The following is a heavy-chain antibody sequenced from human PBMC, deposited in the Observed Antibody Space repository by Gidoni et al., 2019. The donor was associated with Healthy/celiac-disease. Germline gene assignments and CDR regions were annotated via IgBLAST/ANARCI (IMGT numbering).Heavy chain of an antibody. CDR2: ISYDRSNK. J-gene: IGHJ6*02. V-gene: IGHV3-30*04. D-gene: IGHD5-18*01. CDR1: GFTFSSYA. CDR3: ARDVNVDTRTWYYYGMDV. Sequence: QVQLVESGGGVVQPGRSLRLSCAASGFTFSSYAMHWVRQAPGKGLEWVAVISYDRSNKYYADSVKGRFNISRDNSKNTLYLQMNSLRAEDTAVYYCARDVNVDTRTWYYYGMDVWGQGTTVTVSS.